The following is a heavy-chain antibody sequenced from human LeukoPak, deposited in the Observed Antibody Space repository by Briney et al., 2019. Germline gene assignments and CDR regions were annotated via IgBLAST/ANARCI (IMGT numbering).Heavy chain of an antibody. J-gene: IGHJ4*02. CDR3: ARPDTAMAFDY. CDR2: IKQDGSEK. Sequence: GGSLRFSCAASGFTFSSYWMSWVRQAPGKGLEWVANIKQDGSEKYYVDSVKGRFTISRDNAKNSLYLQMNSLRAEDTAVYYCARPDTAMAFDYWGQGTLVTVSS. D-gene: IGHD5-18*01. V-gene: IGHV3-7*01. CDR1: GFTFSSYW.